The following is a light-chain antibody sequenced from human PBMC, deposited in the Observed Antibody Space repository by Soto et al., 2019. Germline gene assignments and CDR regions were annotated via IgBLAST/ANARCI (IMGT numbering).Light chain of an antibody. CDR2: AAS. Sequence: DIQLTQSPSFLSASVGDRVTITCRASQGISSYLAWYQQKPGKAPKLLIYAASTLQSGVPSRFSGSGSGTDFTLTISSLHPEDFATYYCQQLNSYPLTFGRGTKVEIK. V-gene: IGKV1-9*01. CDR3: QQLNSYPLT. J-gene: IGKJ4*01. CDR1: QGISSY.